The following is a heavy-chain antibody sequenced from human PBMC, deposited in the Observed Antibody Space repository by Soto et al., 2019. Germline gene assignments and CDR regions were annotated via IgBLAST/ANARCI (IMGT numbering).Heavy chain of an antibody. D-gene: IGHD6-6*01. CDR3: ARGGLAARRGSDY. Sequence: PSETLSLTCAVYGGSFSGYYWSWIRQPPGKGLEWIGEINHSGSTNYNPSLKSRVTISVDTSKNQFSLKLSSVTAADTAVYYCARGGLAARRGSDYWGQGTLVTVSS. V-gene: IGHV4-34*01. CDR1: GGSFSGYY. CDR2: INHSGST. J-gene: IGHJ4*02.